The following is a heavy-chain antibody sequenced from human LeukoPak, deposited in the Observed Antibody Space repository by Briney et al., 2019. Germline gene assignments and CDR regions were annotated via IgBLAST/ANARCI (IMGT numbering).Heavy chain of an antibody. J-gene: IGHJ4*02. Sequence: SVKVSCKASGGTFSSYAISWVRQAPGQGLEWMGRIIPIFGTANYAQKFQGRVTITTDESTSTAYMELSSLRSEDTAVYYCARDRGSYYYGSGSYYTIDYWGQGTLVTVSS. CDR2: IIPIFGTA. CDR3: ARDRGSYYYGSGSYYTIDY. V-gene: IGHV1-69*05. D-gene: IGHD3-10*01. CDR1: GGTFSSYA.